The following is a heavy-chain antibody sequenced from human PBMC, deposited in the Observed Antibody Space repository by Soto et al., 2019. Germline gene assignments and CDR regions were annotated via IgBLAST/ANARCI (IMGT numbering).Heavy chain of an antibody. CDR2: IRSKANSYAT. CDR1: GFTFSGSA. D-gene: IGHD2-2*01. V-gene: IGHV3-73*02. Sequence: VQLVESGGGLVQPGGSLKLSCAASGFTFSGSAMHWVRQASGKGLEWVGRIRSKANSYATAYAASVKGRFTISRDDSKNTAYLQMNSLKTEDTAVYYCTSHDIVVVPAAPSEYYGMDVWGQGTTVTVSS. J-gene: IGHJ6*02. CDR3: TSHDIVVVPAAPSEYYGMDV.